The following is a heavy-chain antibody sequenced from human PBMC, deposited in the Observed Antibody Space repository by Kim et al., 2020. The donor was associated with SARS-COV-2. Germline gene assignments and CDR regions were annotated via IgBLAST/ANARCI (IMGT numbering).Heavy chain of an antibody. J-gene: IGHJ3*02. V-gene: IGHV4-34*01. CDR3: ARPRRGFRVTGTTFAFDI. D-gene: IGHD1-20*01. Sequence: SETLSLTCAVYGGSFSGYYWSWIRQPPGKGLEWIGEINHSGSTNYNPSLKSRVTISVDTSKNQFSLKLSSVTAADTAVYYCARPRRGFRVTGTTFAFDIWGQGTMVTVSS. CDR2: INHSGST. CDR1: GGSFSGYY.